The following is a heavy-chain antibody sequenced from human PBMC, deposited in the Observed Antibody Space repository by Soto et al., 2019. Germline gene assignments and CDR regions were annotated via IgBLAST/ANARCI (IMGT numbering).Heavy chain of an antibody. CDR2: IIPIFGTT. D-gene: IGHD3-10*01. Sequence: QVQVVQSGVEVRRPGSSVKVSCKASGDTFKNCVISWLRQAPGQGLEWMGGIIPIFGTTDFAQRFQGRLTIKTGESTNTAYMELSRLRSEDTATYYCAAELGFGKLSVVWGQGTTVIVSS. CDR3: AAELGFGKLSVV. CDR1: GDTFKNCV. J-gene: IGHJ6*02. V-gene: IGHV1-69*01.